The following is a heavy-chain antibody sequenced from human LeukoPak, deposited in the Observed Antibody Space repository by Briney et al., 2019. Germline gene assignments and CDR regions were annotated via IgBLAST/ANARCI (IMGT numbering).Heavy chain of an antibody. V-gene: IGHV3-23*01. J-gene: IGHJ4*02. CDR2: ISGSGGST. Sequence: GGSLRLSCAASGFTFSSYAMSWVRQAPGKGLEWVSAISGSGGSTYYADSVKGRFTISRDNSKNTLYLQMNSLRAEDTAVYYCAKDQPTHGIVLLWFGVPDPSSQLLDYWGQGTLVTVSS. CDR1: GFTFSSYA. CDR3: AKDQPTHGIVLLWFGVPDPSSQLLDY. D-gene: IGHD3-10*01.